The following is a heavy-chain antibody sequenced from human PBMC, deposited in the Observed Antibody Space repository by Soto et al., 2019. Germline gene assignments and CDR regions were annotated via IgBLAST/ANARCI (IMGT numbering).Heavy chain of an antibody. CDR2: INAGNGNT. D-gene: IGHD1-1*01. J-gene: IGHJ5*02. CDR3: TRDQLELPFYWFDP. V-gene: IGHV1-3*01. Sequence: GASVKVSCKASWYTFTSYAMHLVRPAPGQRLEWMGWINAGNGNTKYSQKFQGRVTITRDTSASTAYMELSSLRSEDTAVYYCTRDQLELPFYWFDPWGQGTLVTVSS. CDR1: WYTFTSYA.